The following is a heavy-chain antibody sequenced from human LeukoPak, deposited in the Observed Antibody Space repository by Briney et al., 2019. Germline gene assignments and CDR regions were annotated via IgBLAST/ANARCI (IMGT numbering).Heavy chain of an antibody. Sequence: PGRSLRLSCAASGFTFSSYAMHWVRQAPGKGLEWVAVISYDGSNKYYADSVKGRFTTSRDNSKNTLYLQMNSLRAEDTAVYYCARDRITMIVVVSYYFDYWGQGTLVTVSS. J-gene: IGHJ4*02. CDR3: ARDRITMIVVVSYYFDY. V-gene: IGHV3-30-3*01. CDR1: GFTFSSYA. D-gene: IGHD3-22*01. CDR2: ISYDGSNK.